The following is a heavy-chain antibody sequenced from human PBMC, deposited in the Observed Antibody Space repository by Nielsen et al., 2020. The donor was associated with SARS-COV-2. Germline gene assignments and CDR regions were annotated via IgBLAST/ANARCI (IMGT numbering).Heavy chain of an antibody. CDR1: GFTFSSYG. J-gene: IGHJ4*02. D-gene: IGHD1-26*01. CDR3: ARDSAGLGGSYYGDY. Sequence: GSLKLSCAASGFTFSSYGMHWVRQAPGKGLEWVAVIWYDGSNKYYADSVKGRFTISRDNSKNTLYLQMNSLRAEDTAVYYCARDSAGLGGSYYGDYWGQGTLVTVSS. V-gene: IGHV3-33*01. CDR2: IWYDGSNK.